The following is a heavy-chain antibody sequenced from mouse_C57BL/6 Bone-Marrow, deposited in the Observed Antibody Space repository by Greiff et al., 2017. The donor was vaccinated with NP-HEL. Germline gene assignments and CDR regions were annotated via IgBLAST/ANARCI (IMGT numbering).Heavy chain of an antibody. CDR2: IDPSDSYT. J-gene: IGHJ1*03. CDR1: GYTFTSYW. CDR3: ARDYYGSSYDWYFDV. V-gene: IGHV1-69*01. Sequence: VHLVESGAELVMPGASVKLSCKASGYTFTSYWMHWVKQRPGQGLEWIGEIDPSDSYTNYNQKFKGKSTLTVDKSSSTAYMQLSSLTSEDSAVYYCARDYYGSSYDWYFDVWGTGTTVTVSS. D-gene: IGHD1-1*01.